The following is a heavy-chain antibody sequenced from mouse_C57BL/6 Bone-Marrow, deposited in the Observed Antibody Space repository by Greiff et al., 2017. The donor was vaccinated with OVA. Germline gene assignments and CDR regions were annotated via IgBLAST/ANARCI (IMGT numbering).Heavy chain of an antibody. CDR2: ISSGGSYT. CDR1: GFTFSSYG. D-gene: IGHD1-1*01. V-gene: IGHV5-6*01. CDR3: ARREDYYGSSLDY. J-gene: IGHJ2*01. Sequence: EVQGVESGGDLVKPGGSLKLSCAASGFTFSSYGMSWVRQTPDKRLEWVATISSGGSYTYYPDSVKGRFTISRDNAKNTLYLQMSSLKSEDTAMYYCARREDYYGSSLDYWGQGTTLTVSS.